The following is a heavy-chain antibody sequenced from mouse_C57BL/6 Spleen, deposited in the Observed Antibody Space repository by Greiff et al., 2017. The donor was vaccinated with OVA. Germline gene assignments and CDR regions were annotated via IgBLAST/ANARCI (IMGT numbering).Heavy chain of an antibody. Sequence: VQLVESGAELVKPGASVKISCKASGYAFSSYWMNWVKQRPGKGLEWIGQIYPGDGDTNYNGKFKGKATLTADKSSSTAYMQLSSLTSEDSAVYFCARRHYGSSYEDYWGQGTTLTVSS. V-gene: IGHV1-80*01. CDR2: IYPGDGDT. CDR3: ARRHYGSSYEDY. D-gene: IGHD1-1*01. CDR1: GYAFSSYW. J-gene: IGHJ2*01.